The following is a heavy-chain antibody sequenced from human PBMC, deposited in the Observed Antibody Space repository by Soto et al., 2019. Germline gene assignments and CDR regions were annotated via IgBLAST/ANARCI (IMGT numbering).Heavy chain of an antibody. CDR3: ARRHLAVAVSPWFDP. CDR2: IDSSGEK. D-gene: IGHD6-19*01. J-gene: IGHJ5*02. V-gene: IGHV2-26*01. CDR1: GLSITDSEMG. Sequence: QVTLKESGPVLVKPTETLTLRCTVSGLSITDSEMGVSWIRQPPGQPLEWLAHIDSSGEKSYRTFLKSRLGISKDTSKSQIVLTMKNMDPADTATYYCARRHLAVAVSPWFDPWGQGIPVTVSS.